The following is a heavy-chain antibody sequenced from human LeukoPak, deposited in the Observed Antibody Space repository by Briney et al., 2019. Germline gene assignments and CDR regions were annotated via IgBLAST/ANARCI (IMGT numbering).Heavy chain of an antibody. J-gene: IGHJ6*03. CDR3: ARGLEYSGSTMDV. CDR1: GESFSGYY. Sequence: SETLSLTCAVYGESFSGYYWSWIRQPPGKGLEWIGEINHSGSTNYNPSLKSRVTISVDTSKNQFSLKLSSVTAADTAVYYCARGLEYSGSTMDVWGKGTTVTVSS. D-gene: IGHD1-26*01. CDR2: INHSGST. V-gene: IGHV4-34*01.